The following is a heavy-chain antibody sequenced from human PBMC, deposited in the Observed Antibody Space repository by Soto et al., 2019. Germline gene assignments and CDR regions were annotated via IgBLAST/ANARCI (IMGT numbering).Heavy chain of an antibody. CDR1: GFTFSAYG. Sequence: GGSLRLSCAASGFTFSAYGMHWVRQAPGKGLEWVAFISYDETNKFYADSVKGRFTISRDNSKNTLHLQMDSLRAEDTAVYYCAKAYSDGGKEAGDHWGQGTLVTVSS. CDR3: AKAYSDGGKEAGDH. D-gene: IGHD6-25*01. CDR2: ISYDETNK. V-gene: IGHV3-30*18. J-gene: IGHJ4*02.